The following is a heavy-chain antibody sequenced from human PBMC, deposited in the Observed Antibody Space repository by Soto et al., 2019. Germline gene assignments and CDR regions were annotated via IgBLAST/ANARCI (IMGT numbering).Heavy chain of an antibody. Sequence: QLQLQESGPGLVKPSETLSLTCTVSGGSISSSSYYWGWIRQPPGKGLEWIGSMYYSGSTYYNPSLKSRVTISVDTSKNQFSLQLSSVTAADTAVYYCARHAEQWLVRVDYWGQGTLVTVSS. CDR3: ARHAEQWLVRVDY. J-gene: IGHJ4*02. D-gene: IGHD6-19*01. CDR2: MYYSGST. V-gene: IGHV4-39*01. CDR1: GGSISSSSYY.